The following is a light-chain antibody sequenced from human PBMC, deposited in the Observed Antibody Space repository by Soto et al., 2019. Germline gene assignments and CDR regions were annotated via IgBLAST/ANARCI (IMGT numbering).Light chain of an antibody. Sequence: QLVLTQSPSASASLGDSVKLTCTLRSGHSSYAIAWHQQQPEKGPRYLMKLNSDGSHSKGDGIPDRFSGSSSGAERYLTISSLQSEDEADYYCQTWGTGIQVFGGGTKLTVL. CDR3: QTWGTGIQV. V-gene: IGLV4-69*01. J-gene: IGLJ2*01. CDR2: LNSDGSH. CDR1: SGHSSYA.